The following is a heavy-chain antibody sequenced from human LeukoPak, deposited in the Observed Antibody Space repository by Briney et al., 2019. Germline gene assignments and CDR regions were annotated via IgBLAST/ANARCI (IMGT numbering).Heavy chain of an antibody. CDR3: ARSIYASGSFYTFDI. Sequence: GGTLRLSCAASGFTFSSYAMSWVRRAPGKAPEWVSGLSGSGGSTYSADSVKGRFTISRDNSKNTLYLQMNTLRAEDTAVYYCARSIYASGSFYTFDIWGQGTMVTVSS. J-gene: IGHJ3*02. CDR1: GFTFSSYA. D-gene: IGHD3-10*01. V-gene: IGHV3-23*01. CDR2: LSGSGGST.